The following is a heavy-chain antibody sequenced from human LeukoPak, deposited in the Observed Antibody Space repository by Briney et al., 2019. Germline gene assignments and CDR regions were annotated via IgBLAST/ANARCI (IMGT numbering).Heavy chain of an antibody. V-gene: IGHV3-30-3*01. CDR3: ARGQQGYGDYVGLYYFDY. J-gene: IGHJ4*02. Sequence: GGSLRLSCAASGFTFSSYAMHWVRQAPGKGLEWVAVISYDGSNKYYADSVKGRFTISRDNSKNTLYLQMNSLRAEDTAVYYCARGQQGYGDYVGLYYFDYWGQGTLVTVSS. CDR1: GFTFSSYA. CDR2: ISYDGSNK. D-gene: IGHD4-17*01.